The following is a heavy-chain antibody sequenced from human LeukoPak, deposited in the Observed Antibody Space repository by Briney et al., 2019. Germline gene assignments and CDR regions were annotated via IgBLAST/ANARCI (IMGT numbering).Heavy chain of an antibody. Sequence: SQTLSLTCTVSGGSISSGDYYWSWIRQPPGKGLEWIGYIYYSGSTYYNPSLKSRVTISVDTSKNQFSLKLSSVTAADTAVYYCATTPGGIAAAVDYWGQGTLVTVSS. V-gene: IGHV4-30-4*01. D-gene: IGHD6-13*01. CDR1: GGSISSGDYY. CDR3: ATTPGGIAAAVDY. J-gene: IGHJ4*02. CDR2: IYYSGST.